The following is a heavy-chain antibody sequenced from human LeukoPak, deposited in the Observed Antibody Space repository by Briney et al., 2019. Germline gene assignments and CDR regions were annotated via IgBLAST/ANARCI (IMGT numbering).Heavy chain of an antibody. J-gene: IGHJ4*02. Sequence: GGSLRLSCEASGFTFGSYAMYWVRQAPGKGVEGVAGIFGSGGSPHYADSVRGRFTISRDNSKKKVYLQINSLRADDTAVYYCGKTTTGYSSGQKPAWPVDSWGQGTLVTVSA. CDR2: IFGSGGSP. CDR1: GFTFGSYA. V-gene: IGHV3-23*01. CDR3: GKTTTGYSSGQKPAWPVDS. D-gene: IGHD5-18*01.